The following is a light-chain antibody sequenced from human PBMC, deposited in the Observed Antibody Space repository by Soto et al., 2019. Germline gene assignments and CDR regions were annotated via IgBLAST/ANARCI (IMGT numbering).Light chain of an antibody. CDR3: ASYTRTTTLV. J-gene: IGLJ2*01. CDR1: ISDIGGYNF. Sequence: QSALTQPASVSGSPGQSITISCTGTISDIGGYNFISWYQHHPGKAPKLVIYDVNNRPSGISYRFSSSKSGNTASLTISGLQAEDEADYYCASYTRTTTLVFGGGTKLTVL. CDR2: DVN. V-gene: IGLV2-14*01.